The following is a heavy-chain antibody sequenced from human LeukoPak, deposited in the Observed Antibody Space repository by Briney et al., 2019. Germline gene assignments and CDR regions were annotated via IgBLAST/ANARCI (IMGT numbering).Heavy chain of an antibody. CDR2: IGSAGDT. J-gene: IGHJ5*02. V-gene: IGHV3-13*04. CDR3: ARGSSLGLDP. Sequence: GGSLRLSCAASGFPFRTFDFHWVRQATGKGLEWVSSIGSAGDTYYPGSVKGRFTISRENAKNSLYLQMDSLRAADTALYFCARGSSLGLDPWGQGTLVTVSS. D-gene: IGHD2-2*01. CDR1: GFPFRTFD.